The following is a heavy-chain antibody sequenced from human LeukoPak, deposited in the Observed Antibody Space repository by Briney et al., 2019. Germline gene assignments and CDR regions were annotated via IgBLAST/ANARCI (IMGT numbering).Heavy chain of an antibody. D-gene: IGHD1-1*01. V-gene: IGHV3-74*01. Sequence: GGSLRLSCAASGFTFSSYWMHWVRQAPGKGLVWVSRINSDGSSTSYADSVKGRFTISRDNAKNTLYLQMNSLRAEDMAVYYCARRGLEPLYDYWGQGTLVTVSS. CDR2: INSDGSST. CDR3: ARRGLEPLYDY. J-gene: IGHJ4*02. CDR1: GFTFSSYW.